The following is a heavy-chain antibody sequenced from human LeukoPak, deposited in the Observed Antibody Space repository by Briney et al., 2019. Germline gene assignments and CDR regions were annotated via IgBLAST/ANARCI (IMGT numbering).Heavy chain of an antibody. CDR2: IYYSGST. J-gene: IGHJ4*02. V-gene: IGHV4-39*01. Sequence: SETLSLTCTVSGGSISSSSYYWGWIRQPPGKGLEWIGSIYYSGSTYYNPSLKSRVTISVDTSKNQFSLKLSSVTAADTAVYYCARLDYYDSSGYPLDYWGQGTLVTVSS. D-gene: IGHD3-22*01. CDR3: ARLDYYDSSGYPLDY. CDR1: GGSISSSSYY.